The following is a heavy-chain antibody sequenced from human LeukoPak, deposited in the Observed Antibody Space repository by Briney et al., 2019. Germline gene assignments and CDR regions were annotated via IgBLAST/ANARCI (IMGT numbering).Heavy chain of an antibody. V-gene: IGHV3-74*01. D-gene: IGHD3-3*01. CDR1: GFTFSSYW. J-gene: IGHJ4*02. CDR3: ARDAYYDFWSGYPRYFDY. CDR2: LNSDGSST. Sequence: GGSLRLSCAVSGFTFSSYWMHWVRQAPGKGLVWVSRLNSDGSSTSYADSVKGRFTISRDNAKNTLYLQMNSLRAEDTAVYYCARDAYYDFWSGYPRYFDYWGQGTLVTVSS.